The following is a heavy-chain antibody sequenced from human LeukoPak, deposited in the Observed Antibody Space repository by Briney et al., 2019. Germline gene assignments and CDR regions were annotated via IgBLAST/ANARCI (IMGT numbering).Heavy chain of an antibody. J-gene: IGHJ4*02. CDR1: GFTFSSYG. V-gene: IGHV3-30*18. Sequence: GRSLRLSCAASGFTFSSYGMHWVRQAPGKGLEWVAVISYDGSNKYYADSVEGRFTISRGNSKNTLYLQMNSLRAEDTAMYYCAKDSDYSGYDRGHFDCWGQGTLVTVSS. CDR3: AKDSDYSGYDRGHFDC. D-gene: IGHD5-12*01. CDR2: ISYDGSNK.